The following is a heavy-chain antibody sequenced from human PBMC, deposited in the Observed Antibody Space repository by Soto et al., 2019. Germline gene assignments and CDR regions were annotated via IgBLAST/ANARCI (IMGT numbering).Heavy chain of an antibody. V-gene: IGHV3-23*01. CDR2: TSGSGIST. Sequence: GGSLRLSCAASGFTFSNYAMSWARQAPGKGLEWVSGTSGSGISTYYADSVKGRFTISRDNSKNRLYLQMNSLRAEDTAVYYCANGSCSGGSCYPHLEYCGRGTLVTVSS. J-gene: IGHJ4*02. D-gene: IGHD2-15*01. CDR1: GFTFSNYA. CDR3: ANGSCSGGSCYPHLEY.